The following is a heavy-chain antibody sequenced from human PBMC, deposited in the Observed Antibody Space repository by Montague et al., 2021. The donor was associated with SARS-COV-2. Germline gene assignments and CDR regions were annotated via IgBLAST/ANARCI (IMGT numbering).Heavy chain of an antibody. V-gene: IGHV4-39*01. CDR2: IYYSGST. D-gene: IGHD2-15*01. CDR1: GGSISSSSYY. CDR3: ARHEGVVVAATYTGLSVQPGWLDP. Sequence: SETLSLTCTVSGGSISSSSYYWGWIRQPPGKRLEWIGSIYYSGSTYYNPSLKSRVTISVDTSKNQFSLKLSSVTAADTAVYYCARHEGVVVAATYTGLSVQPGWLDPWGQGTLVTVSS. J-gene: IGHJ5*02.